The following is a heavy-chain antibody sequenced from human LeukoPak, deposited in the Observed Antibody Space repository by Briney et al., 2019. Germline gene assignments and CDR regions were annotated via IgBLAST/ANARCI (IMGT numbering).Heavy chain of an antibody. V-gene: IGHV4-34*01. Sequence: SETLSLTCAVYGGSFSGYYWSWIRQPPGKGLEWIGEINHSGSTNYNPSLKSRVTISVGTSKNQFSLKLSSVTAADTAVYYCARRGLGDWLFFVYWGQGTLVTVSS. CDR2: INHSGST. D-gene: IGHD3-9*01. CDR3: ARRGLGDWLFFVY. J-gene: IGHJ4*02. CDR1: GGSFSGYY.